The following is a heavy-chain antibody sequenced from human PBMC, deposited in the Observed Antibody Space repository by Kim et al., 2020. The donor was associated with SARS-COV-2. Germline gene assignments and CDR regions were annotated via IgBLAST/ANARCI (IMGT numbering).Heavy chain of an antibody. J-gene: IGHJ4*02. CDR2: SYTT. D-gene: IGHD1-26*01. Sequence: SYTTEYAASVKGRFTISRDDSKNALSLQMTSLRAEDTAVYYCARSREATVDYWGQGTLVTVSS. V-gene: IGHV3-72*01. CDR3: ARSREATVDY.